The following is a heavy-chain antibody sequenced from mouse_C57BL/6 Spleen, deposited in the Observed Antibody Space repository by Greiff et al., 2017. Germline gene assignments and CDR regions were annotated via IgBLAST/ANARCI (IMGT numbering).Heavy chain of an antibody. J-gene: IGHJ3*01. CDR1: GYSFTSYY. D-gene: IGHD5-1*01. CDR3: SRGGTSPTWFAY. Sequence: VQLQQSGPELVKPGASVKISCKASGYSFTSYYIHWVKQRPGQGLEWIGWFYPGSGNTTYNEKFKGKATLTADTTSSTAYMQRSSLTSEDSAVYSCSRGGTSPTWFAYWGQGTLVTVSA. V-gene: IGHV1-66*01. CDR2: FYPGSGNT.